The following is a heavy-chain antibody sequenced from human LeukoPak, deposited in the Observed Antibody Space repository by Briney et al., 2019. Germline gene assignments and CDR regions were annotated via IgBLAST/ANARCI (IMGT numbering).Heavy chain of an antibody. V-gene: IGHV1-3*03. D-gene: IGHD3-10*01. CDR1: GYTFISYA. CDR2: MNAGNGNT. J-gene: IGHJ4*02. CDR3: AREGSMVRGVGIFGFDY. Sequence: ASVKVSCKSSGYTFISYAMHWVRQAPGQRLEWMGWMNAGNGNTKYSQKFQGRVTITRDTSASAAYMELSSLKSEDMAVYYCAREGSMVRGVGIFGFDYWGQGTLVTVSS.